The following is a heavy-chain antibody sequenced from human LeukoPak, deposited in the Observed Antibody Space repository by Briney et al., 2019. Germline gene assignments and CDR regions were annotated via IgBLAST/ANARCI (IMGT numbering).Heavy chain of an antibody. Sequence: SSETLSLTCAVYGGSVSGYYWSWSRQPPGKGLEWIGEINHSGSTNYNPSLQSRDTISVDTSKNQFSLKLSSVTAADTAVYYCARGNRADIVVVVAANRRFDPWGQGTLVSVSS. CDR3: ARGNRADIVVVVAANRRFDP. J-gene: IGHJ5*02. D-gene: IGHD2-15*01. V-gene: IGHV4-34*01. CDR2: INHSGST. CDR1: GGSVSGYY.